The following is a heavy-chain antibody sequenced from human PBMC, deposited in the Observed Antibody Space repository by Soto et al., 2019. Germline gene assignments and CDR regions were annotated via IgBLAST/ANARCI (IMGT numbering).Heavy chain of an antibody. CDR1: GYTFTGYY. J-gene: IGHJ3*02. D-gene: IGHD3-3*01. CDR3: ARDYDFWSGHAAFDI. V-gene: IGHV1-2*02. Sequence: GASVKVSCKASGYTFTGYYMHWVRQAPGQGLEWMGWINPNSGGTNYAQKFQGRVTMTRDTSISTAYMELGRLRSDDTAVYYCARDYDFWSGHAAFDIWGQGTMVTV. CDR2: INPNSGGT.